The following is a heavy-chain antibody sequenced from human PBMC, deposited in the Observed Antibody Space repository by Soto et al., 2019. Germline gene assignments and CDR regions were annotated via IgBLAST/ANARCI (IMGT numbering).Heavy chain of an antibody. Sequence: GGSLRLSCAASGFTFSSYGMHWVRQAPGKGLEWVAVIWYDGSNKYYADSVKGRFTISRDNSKNTLYLQMNSLRAEDTAVYYCARDSRKYYYDSSGYFDFDYWGQGTLVTVS. CDR1: GFTFSSYG. CDR2: IWYDGSNK. V-gene: IGHV3-33*01. J-gene: IGHJ4*02. D-gene: IGHD3-22*01. CDR3: ARDSRKYYYDSSGYFDFDY.